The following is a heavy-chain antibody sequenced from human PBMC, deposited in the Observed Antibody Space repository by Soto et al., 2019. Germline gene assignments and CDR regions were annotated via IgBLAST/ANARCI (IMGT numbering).Heavy chain of an antibody. Sequence: GSVPTLVNPTPTLTLTCPFSGFSLSTSQVGVGWIRAPPGKALEWLAHVYWNDDKSYSLSLKSRLTISKDTSKSQVVLTMTNIDPADTATYSFAHLNTRGYHFDYWGQGALLTFAS. J-gene: IGHJ4*02. CDR2: VYWNDDK. V-gene: IGHV2-5*01. CDR3: AHLNTRGYHFDY. CDR1: GFSLSTSQVG. D-gene: IGHD5-18*01.